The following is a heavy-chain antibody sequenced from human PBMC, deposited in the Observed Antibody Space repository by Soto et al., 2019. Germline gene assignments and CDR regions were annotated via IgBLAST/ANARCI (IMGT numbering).Heavy chain of an antibody. Sequence: EVQLVESGGGLVQPGGSLRLSCAASGFTFSTYWMQWVRQVPGEGLVWVSSISENGGITTYADSVKGRFTISRDNAKNTLYLQMNGLRVRETGKNYCSRKYHSSGTHLGPGPLGTVS. CDR2: ISENGGIT. D-gene: IGHD3-10*01. V-gene: IGHV3-74*01. CDR1: GFTFSTYW. J-gene: IGHJ1*01. CDR3: SRKYHSSGTH.